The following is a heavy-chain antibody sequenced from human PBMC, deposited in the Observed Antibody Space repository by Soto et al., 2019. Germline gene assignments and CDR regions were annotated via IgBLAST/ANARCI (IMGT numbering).Heavy chain of an antibody. CDR1: GGSISSSSYY. J-gene: IGHJ3*02. Sequence: SETLSLTCTVSGGSISSSSYYWGWIRQPPGKGLEWIGSIYYSGSTYYNPSLKSRVTISVDTSKNQFSLKLSSVTAADTAVYYCASSVTGTTGLDHDAFDIWGQGTMVTVSS. V-gene: IGHV4-39*01. CDR2: IYYSGST. CDR3: ASSVTGTTGLDHDAFDI. D-gene: IGHD1-20*01.